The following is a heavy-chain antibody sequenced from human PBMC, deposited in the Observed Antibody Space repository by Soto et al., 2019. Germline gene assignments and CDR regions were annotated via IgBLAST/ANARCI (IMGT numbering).Heavy chain of an antibody. CDR1: GFTFSSYA. Sequence: GWSLRLSCAASGFTFSSYAMHWVRHAPGKGLEWVAVISYDGSNKYYADSVKGRFTISRDNSKNTLYLQMNSLRAEDTAVYYCQRQTAPAVDGKKGYYFDYRGQGNLATVSS. D-gene: IGHD6-19*01. J-gene: IGHJ4*02. V-gene: IGHV3-30-3*01. CDR2: ISYDGSNK. CDR3: QRQTAPAVDGKKGYYFDY.